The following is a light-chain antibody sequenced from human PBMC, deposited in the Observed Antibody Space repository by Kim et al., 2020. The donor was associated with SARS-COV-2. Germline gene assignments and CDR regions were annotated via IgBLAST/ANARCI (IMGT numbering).Light chain of an antibody. J-gene: IGKJ1*01. CDR2: GAF. CDR3: QQYHSSPWT. CDR1: QRVSSSY. V-gene: IGKV3-20*01. Sequence: EIVLTQSPGTLSLSAGDRATLSCRASQRVSSSYFAWYQQRPGQPPRLLIYGAFNRANGIPDRFSGSGSGTDSTLTISRLEPEDFAVYYCQQYHSSPWTFGQGTKVDIE.